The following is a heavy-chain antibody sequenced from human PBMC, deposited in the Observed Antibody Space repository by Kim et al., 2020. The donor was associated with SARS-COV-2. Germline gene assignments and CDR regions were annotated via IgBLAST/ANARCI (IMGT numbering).Heavy chain of an antibody. D-gene: IGHD3-22*01. CDR1: GFTFDDYA. Sequence: GGSLRLSCAASGFTFDDYAMHWVRQAPGKGLEWVSGISWNSGSIGYADSVKGRFTISRDNAKNSLYLQMNSLRAEDTALYYCAKVGTGYYYDSSGYYSDNWYFDLWGRGTLVTVSS. CDR3: AKVGTGYYYDSSGYYSDNWYFDL. V-gene: IGHV3-9*01. J-gene: IGHJ2*01. CDR2: ISWNSGSI.